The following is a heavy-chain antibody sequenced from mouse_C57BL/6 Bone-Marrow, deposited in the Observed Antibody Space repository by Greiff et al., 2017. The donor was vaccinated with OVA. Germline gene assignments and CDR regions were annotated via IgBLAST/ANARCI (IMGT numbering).Heavy chain of an antibody. CDR3: ARRGPYYYGSSQRYWYFDV. J-gene: IGHJ1*03. D-gene: IGHD1-1*01. V-gene: IGHV1-47*01. CDR1: GYTFTTYP. CDR2: FHPYNDDT. Sequence: VQLQQPGAELVKPGASVKMSCKASGYTFTTYPIEWMKQNHGKSLEWIGNFHPYNDDTRYNEKFKGKATLTVEKSSSTVYLELSRLTSDDSAVYYCARRGPYYYGSSQRYWYFDVWGTGTTVTVSS.